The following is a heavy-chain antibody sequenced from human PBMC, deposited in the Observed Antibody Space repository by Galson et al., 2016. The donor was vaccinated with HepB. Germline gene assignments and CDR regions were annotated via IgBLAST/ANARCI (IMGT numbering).Heavy chain of an antibody. Sequence: SLKLSCKASDSTFVNYYMYWVRQAPGQGLEWMGPIIPRGGSTTYPEKFQDRVTITRDTSTSTLYMEISGLRPDDTAVYYCARPFAAADAPCAFDIWGQGTMVTVSS. D-gene: IGHD6-13*01. V-gene: IGHV1-46*01. CDR1: DSTFVNYY. CDR2: IIPRGGST. CDR3: ARPFAAADAPCAFDI. J-gene: IGHJ3*02.